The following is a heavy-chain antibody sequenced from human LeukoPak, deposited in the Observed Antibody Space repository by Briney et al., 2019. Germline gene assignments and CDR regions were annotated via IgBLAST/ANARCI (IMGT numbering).Heavy chain of an antibody. Sequence: GESLKISCKVSGYSFPSYWIGWVRQMPGKGLEWMGIIYPGDSDTRYSPSFQGQVTISADKSISTAYLQWSSLKASDTAMYYCARSEPYDYVWGSYRYNWFDPWGQGTLVTVSS. CDR1: GYSFPSYW. CDR2: IYPGDSDT. V-gene: IGHV5-51*01. D-gene: IGHD3-16*02. CDR3: ARSEPYDYVWGSYRYNWFDP. J-gene: IGHJ5*02.